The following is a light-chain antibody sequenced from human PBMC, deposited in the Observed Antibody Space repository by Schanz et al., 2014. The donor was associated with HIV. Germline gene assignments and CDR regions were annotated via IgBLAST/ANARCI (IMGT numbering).Light chain of an antibody. Sequence: EIVLTQSPGTLSLSPGDRATLSCRASQSVSSSYLAWYQQKPGQAPRLLIYGASSRAIGIPDRFSGSGSGTDFTLTISRLEPEDFAVYYCQQRSNWLITFGQGTRLEIK. CDR3: QQRSNWLIT. J-gene: IGKJ5*01. CDR1: QSVSSSY. V-gene: IGKV3D-20*02. CDR2: GAS.